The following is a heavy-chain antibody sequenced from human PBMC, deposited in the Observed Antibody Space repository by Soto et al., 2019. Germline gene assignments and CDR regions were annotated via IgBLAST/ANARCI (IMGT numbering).Heavy chain of an antibody. CDR3: AKTGPYCSTTSCYYYYGLDV. J-gene: IGHJ6*02. Sequence: GGSLRLSCAASGFTFSSYAMSWVRQAPGKGLEWVSAISGSGGSTYYADSVKGRFTISRDNSRNTLYLQMNSLRAEDTAVYYCAKTGPYCSTTSCYYYYGLDVWGQGPRSPSP. CDR2: ISGSGGST. D-gene: IGHD2-2*01. V-gene: IGHV3-23*01. CDR1: GFTFSSYA.